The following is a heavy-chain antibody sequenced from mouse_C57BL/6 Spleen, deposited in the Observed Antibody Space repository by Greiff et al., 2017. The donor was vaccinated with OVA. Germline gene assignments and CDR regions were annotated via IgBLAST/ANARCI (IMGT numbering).Heavy chain of an antibody. V-gene: IGHV1-82*01. CDR3: ARSEYFDV. CDR1: GYAFSSSW. J-gene: IGHJ1*03. CDR2: IYPGDGDT. Sequence: QVTLKESGPELVKPGASVKISCKASGYAFSSSWMNWVKQRPGKGLEWIGRIYPGDGDTNYNGKFKGKATLTADKSSSTAYMQLSSLTSEDSAVYFCARSEYFDVWGTGTTVTVSS.